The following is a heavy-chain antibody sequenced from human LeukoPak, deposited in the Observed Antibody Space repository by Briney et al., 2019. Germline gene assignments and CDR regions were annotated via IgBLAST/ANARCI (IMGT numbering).Heavy chain of an antibody. J-gene: IGHJ2*01. Sequence: TSETLSLTCTVSGGSISSSSYYWGWIRQPPGKGLEWIGRIYTSGSTNYNPSLKSRVTMSVDTSKNQFSLKLSSVTAADTAVYYCARTKKTTVTTSPLWYFDLWGRGTLVTVSS. CDR2: IYTSGST. V-gene: IGHV4-61*05. CDR1: GGSISSSSYY. D-gene: IGHD4-11*01. CDR3: ARTKKTTVTTSPLWYFDL.